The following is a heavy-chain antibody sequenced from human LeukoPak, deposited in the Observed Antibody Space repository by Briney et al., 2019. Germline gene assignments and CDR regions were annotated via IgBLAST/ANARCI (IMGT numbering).Heavy chain of an antibody. CDR1: GFTFSSYG. V-gene: IGHV3-33*01. Sequence: GGSLRLSCAASGFTFSSYGMHWVRQAPGKGLEWVAVIWYDESNKYYADSVKGRFTISRDTSKNTLYLQMNSLRAEDTAIYYCVRHDWFDPWGQGTLVTVSS. J-gene: IGHJ5*02. CDR2: IWYDESNK. CDR3: VRHDWFDP.